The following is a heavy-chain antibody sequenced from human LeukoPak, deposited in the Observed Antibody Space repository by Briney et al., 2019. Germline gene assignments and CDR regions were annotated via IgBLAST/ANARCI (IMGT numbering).Heavy chain of an antibody. J-gene: IGHJ4*02. CDR2: IWANGNDK. CDR3: ARDSAYYRFDH. D-gene: IGHD3-22*01. V-gene: IGHV3-33*01. CDR1: GFTVSTSG. Sequence: GGSLRLSCAASGFTVSTSGMHWVRQAPGKGLEWVADIWANGNDKNYADSVKGRFTVSRDNSNNMAYLHMSNLRAEDTAVYYCARDSAYYRFDHWGQETLVTVSS.